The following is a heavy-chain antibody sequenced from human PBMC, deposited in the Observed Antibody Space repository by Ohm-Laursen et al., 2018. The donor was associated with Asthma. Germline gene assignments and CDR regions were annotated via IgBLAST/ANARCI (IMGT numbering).Heavy chain of an antibody. J-gene: IGHJ4*02. Sequence: SLRLSCAASGFTFRSYGMHWVRQAPGKGLEWVAVISYDGSNKYYADSVKGRFTISRDNSKNTLYLQMNSLRAEDTAVYYCAKDYGGYFDYWGQGTLVTVSS. CDR3: AKDYGGYFDY. CDR2: ISYDGSNK. CDR1: GFTFRSYG. D-gene: IGHD4-17*01. V-gene: IGHV3-30*18.